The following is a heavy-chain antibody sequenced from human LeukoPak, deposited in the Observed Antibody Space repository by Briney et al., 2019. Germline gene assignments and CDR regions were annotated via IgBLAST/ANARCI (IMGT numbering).Heavy chain of an antibody. J-gene: IGHJ6*03. D-gene: IGHD3-10*01. CDR3: ARRGGAWFGELLLPAEYYYYYYMDV. CDR1: GFTFNFYG. V-gene: IGHV3-30*02. Sequence: GGSLRLSCAASGFTFNFYGMHWVRQAPGKGLEWVAFIHYDGTNIYYADSVKGRFTISRDNAKNSLYLQMNSLRAEDTAVYYCARRGGAWFGELLLPAEYYYYYYMDVWGKGTTVTISS. CDR2: IHYDGTNI.